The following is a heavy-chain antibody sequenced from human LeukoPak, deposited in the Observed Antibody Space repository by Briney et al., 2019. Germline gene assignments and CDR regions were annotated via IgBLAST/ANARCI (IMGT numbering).Heavy chain of an antibody. V-gene: IGHV4-61*02. CDR2: IYTSGGT. Sequence: PSQTLSLTCTVSGGSISSGSYYWSWIRQPAGKGLEWIGRIYTSGGTNYNPSLKSRVTMSVDTSKNQFSLKLSSVTAADTAVYYCARDGRRYGDYIFDYWGQETLVTVSS. CDR1: GGSISSGSYY. D-gene: IGHD4-17*01. CDR3: ARDGRRYGDYIFDY. J-gene: IGHJ4*02.